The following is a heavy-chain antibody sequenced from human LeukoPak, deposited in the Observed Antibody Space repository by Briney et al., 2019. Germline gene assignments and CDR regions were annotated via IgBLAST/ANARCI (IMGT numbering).Heavy chain of an antibody. CDR2: ISSKGDST. J-gene: IGHJ5*01. V-gene: IGHV3-64D*06. Sequence: GGSLRLSCAASGFTFSTYAMHWVRQAPGKGLEYVSAISSKGDSTFYADSVKGRFTISRDNSKNTLYLQMSSLRTEDTAVHYCVKASSDYYYDSWGQGALVTVSS. CDR1: GFTFSTYA. D-gene: IGHD3-22*01. CDR3: VKASSDYYYDS.